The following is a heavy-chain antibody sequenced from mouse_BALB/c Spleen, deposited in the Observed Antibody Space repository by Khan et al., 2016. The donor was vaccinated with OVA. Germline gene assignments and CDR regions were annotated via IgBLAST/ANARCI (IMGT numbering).Heavy chain of an antibody. CDR3: ARQPYYHYYLMDY. V-gene: IGHV2-6-1*01. CDR1: GFSLTNYG. J-gene: IGHJ4*01. CDR2: IWSDGST. D-gene: IGHD2-10*01. Sequence: QVQLKQSGPGLVAPSQSLSITCTISGFSLTNYGVHWVRQPPGKGLEWLVVIWSDGSTTYNSALKSRLSISKDNSTSQVFLKMSSLQTDDTAMYYCARQPYYHYYLMDYWGQGTSVTVSS.